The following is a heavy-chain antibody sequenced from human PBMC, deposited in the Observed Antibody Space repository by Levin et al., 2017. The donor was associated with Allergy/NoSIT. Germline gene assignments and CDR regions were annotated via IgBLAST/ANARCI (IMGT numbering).Heavy chain of an antibody. CDR1: GFSFRSFG. J-gene: IGHJ4*02. CDR2: ISYDGSDK. V-gene: IGHV3-30*18. Sequence: GGSLRLSCAASGFSFRSFGMNWVRQAPGKGLEWVAVISYDGSDKYYADSVKGRFTISRDNSKNTLYLQMNSLRPEDTAVYYCAKDIGFGTSSWSFDHWGQGILVTVSS. D-gene: IGHD6-13*01. CDR3: AKDIGFGTSSWSFDH.